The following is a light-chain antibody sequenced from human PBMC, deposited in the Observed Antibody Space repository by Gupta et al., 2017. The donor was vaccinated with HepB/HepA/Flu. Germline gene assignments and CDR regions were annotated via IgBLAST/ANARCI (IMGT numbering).Light chain of an antibody. V-gene: IGKV3-20*01. Sequence: EIVLTQFPGTLSLSPGERATLTCRASQSVSSSYLAWYQQKPGQAHRLLIYGASSRATGIPDRFSGSGSGTDFTLTISRLEPEDCAGYYCQQYGSSLLTFGGGTKVDIK. J-gene: IGKJ4*01. CDR2: GAS. CDR3: QQYGSSLLT. CDR1: QSVSSSY.